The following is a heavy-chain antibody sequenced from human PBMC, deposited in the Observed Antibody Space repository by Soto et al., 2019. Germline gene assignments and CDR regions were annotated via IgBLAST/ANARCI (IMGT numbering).Heavy chain of an antibody. CDR3: VKNSPDMLVVPNGGFDF. V-gene: IGHV3-30*18. Sequence: QVQLVESGGGVAQPGRSLRLSCAASGFTFSSYSMHWVRQAPGKGLEWVAVISYDGSNIYYGDSVKGRFTISRDNSTNTLYLQMNSLRGEDTAVYYCVKNSPDMLVVPNGGFDFWGQGAQVRVSS. J-gene: IGHJ4*02. D-gene: IGHD3-22*01. CDR1: GFTFSSYS. CDR2: ISYDGSNI.